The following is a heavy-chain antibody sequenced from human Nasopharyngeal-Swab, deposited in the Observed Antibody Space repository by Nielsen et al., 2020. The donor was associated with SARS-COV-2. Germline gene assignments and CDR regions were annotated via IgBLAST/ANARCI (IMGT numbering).Heavy chain of an antibody. CDR2: IYPGDSDT. CDR3: ARQGRRYYYYYGMDV. V-gene: IGHV5-51*01. Sequence: GESLKISCKGSGYSFTSYWIGWVRQMPGKGLEWMGIIYPGDSDTRYSPSFQGQVTISADKSISTAYLQWSSLKASDTAMYYYARQGRRYYYYYGMDVWGQGTTVTVSS. CDR1: GYSFTSYW. J-gene: IGHJ6*02.